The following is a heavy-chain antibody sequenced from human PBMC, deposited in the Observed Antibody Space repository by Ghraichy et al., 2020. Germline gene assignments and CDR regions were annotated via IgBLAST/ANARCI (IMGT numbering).Heavy chain of an antibody. D-gene: IGHD1-26*01. CDR2: ISSSSSYI. CDR3: ARLDWGWEPLGVDY. Sequence: GGSLRLSCAASGFTFSSYSMNWVRQAPGKGLEWVSSISSSSSYIYYADSVKGRFTISRDNAKNSLYLQMNSLRAEDTAVYYCARLDWGWEPLGVDYWGQGTLVTVSS. CDR1: GFTFSSYS. J-gene: IGHJ4*02. V-gene: IGHV3-21*01.